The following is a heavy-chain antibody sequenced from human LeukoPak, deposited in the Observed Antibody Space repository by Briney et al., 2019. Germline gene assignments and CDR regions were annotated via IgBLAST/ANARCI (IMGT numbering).Heavy chain of an antibody. Sequence: GGSLRLSCAASGFTVSSNYMSWVRQAPGKGLEWVSVIYSGGSTYYADSVKGRFTISRDNSKNTLYLQMNSLRAEDAAVYYCAREDQVLTGYYEAGSVSYYYGMDVWGQGTTVTVSS. D-gene: IGHD3-9*01. CDR3: AREDQVLTGYYEAGSVSYYYGMDV. CDR2: IYSGGST. V-gene: IGHV3-66*01. J-gene: IGHJ6*02. CDR1: GFTVSSNY.